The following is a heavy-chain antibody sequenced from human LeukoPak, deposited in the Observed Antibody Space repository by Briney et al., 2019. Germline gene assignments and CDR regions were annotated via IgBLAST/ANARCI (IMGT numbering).Heavy chain of an antibody. D-gene: IGHD5-12*01. V-gene: IGHV3-21*01. CDR2: ISSSSSYI. Sequence: GGSLRLSCAASGFTFSSYSMNWVRQAPGKGLEWVSSISSSSSYIYYADSVKGRFTISRDNAKNSLYLQMNSLRAEDTAVYYCARDVQVATIYPLDYWGQGTLVTVSS. J-gene: IGHJ4*02. CDR3: ARDVQVATIYPLDY. CDR1: GFTFSSYS.